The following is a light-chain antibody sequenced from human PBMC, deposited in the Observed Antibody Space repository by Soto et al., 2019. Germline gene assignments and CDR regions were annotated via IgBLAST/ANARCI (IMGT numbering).Light chain of an antibody. CDR2: DAS. Sequence: DIHMTQSPSTLSASVGDRVTITCRASQSLSSRLAWYQQKPGKAPELLIYDASSLKSGVPSRFSGSESGTDFTLTISSLQPDDFADYYCQQYNNFWTFGQGTKVDIK. CDR3: QQYNNFWT. CDR1: QSLSSR. V-gene: IGKV1-5*01. J-gene: IGKJ1*01.